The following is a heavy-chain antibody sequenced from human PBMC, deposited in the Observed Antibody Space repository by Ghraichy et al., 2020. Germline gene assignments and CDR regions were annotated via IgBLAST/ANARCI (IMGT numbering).Heavy chain of an antibody. V-gene: IGHV3-20*04. CDR1: GFTFDDYG. CDR3: ARADEWLDTVTLDYYYYGMDV. Sequence: GGSLRLSCAASGFTFDDYGMSWVRQAPGKGLEWVSGINWNGGSTGYADSVKGRFTISRDNAKNSLYLQMNSLRAEDTALYYCARADEWLDTVTLDYYYYGMDVWGQGTTVTVSS. D-gene: IGHD4-11*01. CDR2: INWNGGST. J-gene: IGHJ6*02.